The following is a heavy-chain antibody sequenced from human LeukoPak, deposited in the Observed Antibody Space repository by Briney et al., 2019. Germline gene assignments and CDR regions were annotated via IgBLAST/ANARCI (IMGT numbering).Heavy chain of an antibody. J-gene: IGHJ4*02. Sequence: GSLRLSCAASGFTFSSYEMNWVRQAPGKGLEWVSGINRNGGSTGYVDSVKGRFTISRDNAKNSLYLQMNSLRAEDTAVYYCANYYFDYWGQGTLVTVSS. CDR3: ANYYFDY. V-gene: IGHV3-20*04. CDR2: INRNGGST. CDR1: GFTFSSYE.